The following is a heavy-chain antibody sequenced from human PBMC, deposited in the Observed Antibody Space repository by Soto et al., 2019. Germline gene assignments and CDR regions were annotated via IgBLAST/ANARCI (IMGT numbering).Heavy chain of an antibody. Sequence: QVQLVESGGGVVQPGTSLRVSCVGSGFTFRSYVIHWVRQAPGKGLEWVALTSYDGSDKYYGDSVRGRFTISRDNSRNTVDLQRDSLRHEDTALYYCARWGTTGGLDVWGQGTLVSVSS. CDR2: TSYDGSDK. CDR1: GFTFRSYV. J-gene: IGHJ1*01. V-gene: IGHV3-30*19. CDR3: ARWGTTGGLDV. D-gene: IGHD3-16*01.